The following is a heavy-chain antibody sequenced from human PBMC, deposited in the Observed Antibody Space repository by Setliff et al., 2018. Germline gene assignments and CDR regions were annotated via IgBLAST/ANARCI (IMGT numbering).Heavy chain of an antibody. CDR3: VKDVVGYSSTWPKRDYFDY. J-gene: IGHJ4*02. CDR1: GFNFSINDMTYG. CDR2: ISGNSGST. V-gene: IGHV3-23*01. Sequence: PGGSLRLSCAASGFNFSINDMTYGMSWVRQAPGKGLQWVSGISGNSGSTYYAASVKGRFTISRDNSKNTLYLQMNSLRAEDTALYYCVKDVVGYSSTWPKRDYFDYWGQGTLVTVSS. D-gene: IGHD6-13*01.